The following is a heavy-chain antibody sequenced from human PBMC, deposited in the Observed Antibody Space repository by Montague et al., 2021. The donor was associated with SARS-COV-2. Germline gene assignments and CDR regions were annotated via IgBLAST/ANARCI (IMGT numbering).Heavy chain of an antibody. J-gene: IGHJ3*01. CDR1: GGSINSGGYS. Sequence: TLSLTCAVSGGSINSGGYSWSWIRQSPGKGLEWIGYIHHSGSTYYNPSLWSRVTISVDRSKSQFSLNLTSVTAADTAVYFCARAASPRCAFDVWGQGTVVTVSS. CDR2: IHHSGST. CDR3: ARAASPRCAFDV. D-gene: IGHD4-17*01. V-gene: IGHV4-30-2*06.